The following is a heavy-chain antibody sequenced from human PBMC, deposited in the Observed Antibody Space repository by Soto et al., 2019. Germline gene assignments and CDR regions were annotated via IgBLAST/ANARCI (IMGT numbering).Heavy chain of an antibody. V-gene: IGHV5-51*01. Sequence: GESLKISCKGSGYSFTNYWIGWVRQMPGKGLEYMGIIYPGDSDTRYSPSFQGQVTISADKSTNTAYLQWSSLKASDTAIYYCAGSTEGYFYPRAQRNQVTVS. CDR1: GYSFTNYW. CDR3: AGSTEGYFYP. J-gene: IGHJ1*01. CDR2: IYPGDSDT. D-gene: IGHD3-10*01.